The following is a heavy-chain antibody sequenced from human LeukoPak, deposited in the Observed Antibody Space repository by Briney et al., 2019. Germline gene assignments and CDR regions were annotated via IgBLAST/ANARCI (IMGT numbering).Heavy chain of an antibody. CDR2: IYYNGST. CDR3: ASTASDPFQFDY. CDR1: GGSISSYY. Sequence: SETLSLTCTVSGGSISSYYWSWIRQPPGKGLEWIGYIYYNGSTNYNPSLKSRVTISVDTSKNQFSLKLSSVTAADTAVYYCASTASDPFQFDYWGQGTLVTVSS. D-gene: IGHD2-21*02. J-gene: IGHJ4*02. V-gene: IGHV4-59*01.